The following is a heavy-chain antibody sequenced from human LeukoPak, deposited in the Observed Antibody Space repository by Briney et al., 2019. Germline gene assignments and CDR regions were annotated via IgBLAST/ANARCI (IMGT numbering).Heavy chain of an antibody. Sequence: QPGRSLRLSCAASGFTFNSYGMFWVRQAPGKGLEGGAFIWPDGSNKLYEDSVKGRFTISRDNSKNTVYLQINSLRAEGTAVYYCARDYCSTTSCLESWGQGTLVTVSS. D-gene: IGHD2-2*01. CDR1: GFTFNSYG. J-gene: IGHJ4*02. CDR3: ARDYCSTTSCLES. CDR2: IWPDGSNK. V-gene: IGHV3-33*01.